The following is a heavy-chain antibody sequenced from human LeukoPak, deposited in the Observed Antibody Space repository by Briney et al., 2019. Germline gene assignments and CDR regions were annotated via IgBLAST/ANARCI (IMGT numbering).Heavy chain of an antibody. J-gene: IGHJ4*02. V-gene: IGHV3-33*01. D-gene: IGHD6-6*01. CDR3: ARGIAARRLDY. CDR2: IWYDGSNQ. CDR1: GFTYRNHG. Sequence: GGSLRLSCAASGFTYRNHGMHWVRQAPGKGLEWVAVIWYDGSNQYYADSVKGRFTISRDNSRNTLYLQMNSLRAEDTAVYHCARGIAARRLDYWGQGALVIVSS.